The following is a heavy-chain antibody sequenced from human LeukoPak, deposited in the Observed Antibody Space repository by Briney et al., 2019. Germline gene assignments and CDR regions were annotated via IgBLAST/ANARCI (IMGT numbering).Heavy chain of an antibody. CDR2: NYYSGST. V-gene: IGHV4-30-4*07. CDR3: ARESNYYGTGTGWFDL. Sequence: SETLSLTCAVSGGSLCRGGYSWGWIPQPPGRGLEWIGYNYYSGSTYYNPSLKSRVTISVDTSKNQLSLKLSSVTAADRAVYYCARESNYYGTGTGWFDLWGQGTLVTVSS. D-gene: IGHD3-10*01. CDR1: GGSLCRGGYS. J-gene: IGHJ5*02.